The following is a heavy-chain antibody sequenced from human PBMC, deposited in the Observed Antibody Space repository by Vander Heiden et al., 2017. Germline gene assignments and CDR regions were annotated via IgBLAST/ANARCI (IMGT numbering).Heavy chain of an antibody. D-gene: IGHD6-13*01. J-gene: IGHJ6*02. CDR1: GYTFPSYD. Sequence: QVQLVQSGAEVKKPGASVKVSCKASGYTFPSYDINWVRQATGQGLEWMGWRNPNSGNTGDAQKFQGRVTMTRNTSISTAYMELSSLRSEDTAVYYCARGVGIAAAEGMDVWGQGTTVTVSS. V-gene: IGHV1-8*01. CDR3: ARGVGIAAAEGMDV. CDR2: RNPNSGNT.